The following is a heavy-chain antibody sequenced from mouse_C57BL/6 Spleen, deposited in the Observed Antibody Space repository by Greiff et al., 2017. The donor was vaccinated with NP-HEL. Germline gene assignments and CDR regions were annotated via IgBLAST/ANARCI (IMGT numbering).Heavy chain of an antibody. CDR1: GFNIKDDY. V-gene: IGHV14-4*01. J-gene: IGHJ3*01. D-gene: IGHD2-1*01. Sequence: EVQLQQSGAELVRPGASVKLSCTASGFNIKDDYMHWVKQRPEQGLEWIGWIDPENGDTEYASKFQGKATITADTSSNTAYLQLSSLTSEDTAVYYCTTGGIYYGNYGFGYWGQGTLVTVSA. CDR3: TTGGIYYGNYGFGY. CDR2: IDPENGDT.